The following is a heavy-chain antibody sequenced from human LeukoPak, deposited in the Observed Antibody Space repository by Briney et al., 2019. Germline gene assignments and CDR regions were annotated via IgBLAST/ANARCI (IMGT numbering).Heavy chain of an antibody. CDR1: GFTFSSYS. CDR3: AREVSYYDILTGWMDYYYMDV. CDR2: ISSSSSYI. V-gene: IGHV3-21*01. Sequence: GGSLRLSCAASGFTFSSYSMNWVRQAPGKGLEWVSSISSSSSYIYYADSVKGRFTISRDNAKNSLYLQMNSLRAEDTAVYYCAREVSYYDILTGWMDYYYMDVWGKGTTVTISS. D-gene: IGHD3-9*01. J-gene: IGHJ6*03.